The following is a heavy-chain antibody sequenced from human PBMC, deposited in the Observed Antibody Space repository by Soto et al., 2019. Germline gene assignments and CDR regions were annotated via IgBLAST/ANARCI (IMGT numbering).Heavy chain of an antibody. CDR1: GGSISRYN. J-gene: IGHJ4*02. CDR2: VYYTGST. D-gene: IGHD5-12*01. Sequence: PPEKLSDTCTVSGGSISRYNWSWIRQSPGMGLEMIGYVYYTGSTIYNPSLKSRVTISVDTSNNQFSLKLTSVTAADTAVYYCAIMPYTGHNPPFYFRGRGILVIVSA. V-gene: IGHV4-59*01. CDR3: AIMPYTGHNPPFYF.